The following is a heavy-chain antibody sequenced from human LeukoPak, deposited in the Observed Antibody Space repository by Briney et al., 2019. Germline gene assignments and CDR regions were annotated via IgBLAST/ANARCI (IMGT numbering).Heavy chain of an antibody. J-gene: IGHJ4*02. CDR3: ARDTYYYDSSGCFDY. CDR2: ISYDGSNK. Sequence: GGSLRLSCAASGFTFSSYGMHWVRQAPGKGLEWVAVISYDGSNKYYADSVKGRFTISRDNSKNTLYLQMNSLRAEDTAVYYCARDTYYYDSSGCFDYWGQGTLVTVSS. CDR1: GFTFSSYG. D-gene: IGHD3-22*01. V-gene: IGHV3-30*03.